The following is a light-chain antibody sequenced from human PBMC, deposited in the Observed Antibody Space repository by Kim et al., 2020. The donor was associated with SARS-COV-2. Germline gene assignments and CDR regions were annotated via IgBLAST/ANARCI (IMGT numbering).Light chain of an antibody. CDR1: SSDVGGCKY. Sequence: QSALTQPPSASGSPGQSVTISCTGTSSDVGGCKYVYWYQQRTDRATQLIFYDVIKRPSGVPHRFSGSRAGTTAFMTVSRHQVDDEADYYCNSYAGSRNVFGAGTKVTVL. CDR3: NSYAGSRNV. CDR2: DVI. J-gene: IGLJ1*01. V-gene: IGLV2-8*01.